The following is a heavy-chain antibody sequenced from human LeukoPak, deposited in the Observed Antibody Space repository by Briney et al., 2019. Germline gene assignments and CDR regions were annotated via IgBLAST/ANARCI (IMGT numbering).Heavy chain of an antibody. CDR3: ARTGSLGSSWYGVWFDP. CDR1: GYTFTSYY. CDR2: INPSGGST. D-gene: IGHD6-13*01. V-gene: IGHV1-46*01. J-gene: IGHJ5*02. Sequence: GASVKVSCKASGYTFTSYYMHWVRQAPGQGLEWMGIINPSGGSTSYAQKFQGRVTMTRDTSTSTVYMELSSLRSEDTAVYYCARTGSLGSSWYGVWFDPWGQGTLVTVSS.